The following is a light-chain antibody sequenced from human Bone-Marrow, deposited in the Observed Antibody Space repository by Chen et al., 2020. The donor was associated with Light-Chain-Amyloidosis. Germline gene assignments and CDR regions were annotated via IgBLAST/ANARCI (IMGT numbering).Light chain of an antibody. CDR3: QQYGTSPLT. CDR2: GSS. J-gene: IGKJ4*01. Sequence: ETVLTHSPATLFLSPGEGANLSCRASQTISSNYLTWYQQTFGQAPRLLIYGSSSRSTGIPDRFTGSGSGTDFTLTINRLEPEDFAMYYCQQYGTSPLTFGGGTKVEIK. V-gene: IGKV3-20*01. CDR1: QTISSNY.